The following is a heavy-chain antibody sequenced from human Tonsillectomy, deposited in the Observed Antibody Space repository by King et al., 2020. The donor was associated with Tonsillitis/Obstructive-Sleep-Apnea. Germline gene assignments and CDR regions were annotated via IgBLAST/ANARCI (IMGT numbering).Heavy chain of an antibody. CDR2: ISSSGSTI. CDR1: GFTFSSYE. CDR3: ARDRGYSSGNFDY. V-gene: IGHV3-48*03. Sequence: EVQLVESGGGLVQPGGSLRLSCAASGFTFSSYEMNWVRQAPGKGLEWGSYISSSGSTIYYADSVKGRFTISRDNAKNSLYLQMNSLRAEDTAVYYCARDRGYSSGNFDYWGQGTLVTVSS. D-gene: IGHD6-19*01. J-gene: IGHJ4*02.